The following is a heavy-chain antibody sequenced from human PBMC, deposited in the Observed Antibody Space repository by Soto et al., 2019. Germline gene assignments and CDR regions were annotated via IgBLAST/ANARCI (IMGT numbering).Heavy chain of an antibody. D-gene: IGHD2-15*01. CDR3: XXXGGREGYFGNWFDP. V-gene: IGHV1-69*15. Sequence: QVQLVQSGAEVKKPGSSVKVSCKASGGTFSNYAITWVRQAPGQGLEWLGRIIPIFGTTDYAQKFQGRVTITAHEXXXXXXXXXXXXXXXXXXXXXXXXXGGREGYFGNWFDPWGQGTLVTGSS. CDR1: GGTFSNYA. CDR2: IIPIFGTT. J-gene: IGHJ5*02.